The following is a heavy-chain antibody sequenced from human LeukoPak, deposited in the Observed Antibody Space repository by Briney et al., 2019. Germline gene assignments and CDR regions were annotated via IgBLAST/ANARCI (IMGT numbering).Heavy chain of an antibody. D-gene: IGHD6-19*01. CDR3: ARDGPHIAVADPGGFDY. J-gene: IGHJ4*02. CDR1: GFTFGDYA. CDR2: IRSKAYGGTT. Sequence: GGSLRLSCTASGFTFGDYAMSWFRQAPGKGLEWVGFIRSKAYGGTTEYAASVKGRFTISRDDSKSIAYLQMNSLRAEDTAVYYCARDGPHIAVADPGGFDYWGQGTLVTVSS. V-gene: IGHV3-49*03.